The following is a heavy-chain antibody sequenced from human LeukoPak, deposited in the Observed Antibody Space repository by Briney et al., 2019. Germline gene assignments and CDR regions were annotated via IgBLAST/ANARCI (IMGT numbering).Heavy chain of an antibody. Sequence: GASVKVSCEASGGTLSRYAISSVPQAPGQGLEWMGRIIPILGIANYAQKFQGRVTITADKSTSTAYMELSSLRSEDAAVYYCARGPRAPAVQNFDYWGQGTLVTVSS. V-gene: IGHV1-69*04. CDR1: GGTLSRYA. CDR2: IIPILGIA. CDR3: ARGPRAPAVQNFDY. D-gene: IGHD6-13*01. J-gene: IGHJ4*02.